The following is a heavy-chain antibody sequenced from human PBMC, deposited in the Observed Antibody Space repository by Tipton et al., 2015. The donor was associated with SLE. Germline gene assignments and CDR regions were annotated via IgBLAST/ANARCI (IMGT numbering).Heavy chain of an antibody. CDR1: GGSISSHY. V-gene: IGHV4-34*01. Sequence: TLSLTCTVSGGSISSHYWSWIRQPPGKGLEWIGEINHSGSTNYNPSLKSRVTISVDTSKNQFSLKLSSVTAADTAVYYCAREGGSGAFDIWGQGKMVTVSS. CDR3: AREGGSGAFDI. D-gene: IGHD3-10*01. CDR2: INHSGST. J-gene: IGHJ3*02.